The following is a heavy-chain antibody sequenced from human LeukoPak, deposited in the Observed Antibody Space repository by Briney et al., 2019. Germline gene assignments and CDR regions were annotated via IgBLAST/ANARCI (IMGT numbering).Heavy chain of an antibody. V-gene: IGHV1-69*04. CDR1: GGTFSSYA. CDR3: ARDLGVRNY. CDR2: IIPILGIA. D-gene: IGHD3-16*01. J-gene: IGHJ4*02. Sequence: ASVRVSCKASGGTFSSYAISWVRQAPGQGLEWMGRIIPILGIANYAQKFRGRVTITADKSTSTAYMELSSLRSEDTAVYYYARDLGVRNYWGQGTLVTVSS.